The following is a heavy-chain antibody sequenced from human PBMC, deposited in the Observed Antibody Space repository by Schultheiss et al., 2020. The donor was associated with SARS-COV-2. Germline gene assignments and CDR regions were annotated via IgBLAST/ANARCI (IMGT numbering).Heavy chain of an antibody. Sequence: GSLRLSCAVYGGSFSDYYWNWIRQAPGKGLEWIGEINHSGGTNYNPSLESRVSISVDTSKNQFSLKLSSVTAADTAVYYCARVGYSYGLDYYYYGMDVWGQGTTVTVSS. D-gene: IGHD5-18*01. CDR2: INHSGGT. CDR3: ARVGYSYGLDYYYYGMDV. V-gene: IGHV4-34*01. CDR1: GGSFSDYY. J-gene: IGHJ6*02.